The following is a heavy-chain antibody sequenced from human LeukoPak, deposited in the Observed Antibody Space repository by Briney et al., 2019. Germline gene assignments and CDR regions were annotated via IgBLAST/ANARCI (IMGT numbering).Heavy chain of an antibody. CDR2: TYYTSKWYH. Sequence: SQTLSLTCAISGDSVSNNDVAWNWIRQSPSRGLEWLGRTYYTSKWYHEYASSVKSRIVVNPDTSKNHFSLQLSSVTPEDTAVYYCVRGRYCAFDIWGQGTVVTVSS. CDR1: GDSVSNNDVA. J-gene: IGHJ3*02. V-gene: IGHV6-1*01. D-gene: IGHD2-8*02. CDR3: VRGRYCAFDI.